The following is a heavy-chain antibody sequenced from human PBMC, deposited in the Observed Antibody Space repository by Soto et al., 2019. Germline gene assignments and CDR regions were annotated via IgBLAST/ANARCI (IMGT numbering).Heavy chain of an antibody. D-gene: IGHD3-22*01. CDR1: GFTFSNYW. V-gene: IGHV3-7*04. J-gene: IGHJ3*01. CDR3: SRGDYQDNSCPFSDAFDV. CDR2: IKQDGSQK. Sequence: EVQLVESGGGLVQPGGSLRLSCAASGFTFSNYWMSWVRQAPGKGLEWVANIKQDGSQKWYVDSVKGRFTISRYNAKKSLFMHMNSLRVEETAVYYWSRGDYQDNSCPFSDAFDVWGQGTMVTVSS.